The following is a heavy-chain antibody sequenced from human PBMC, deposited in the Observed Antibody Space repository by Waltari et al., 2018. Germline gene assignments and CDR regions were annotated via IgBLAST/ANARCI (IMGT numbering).Heavy chain of an antibody. CDR1: GFTFSSYA. Sequence: QVQLVESGGGVVQPGRSLRLSCAASGFTFSSYAMHWVRQAPGKGLEWVAVISYDGSNKYYADSVKCRFTISRDNSKNTLYLQMNSLRAEDTAVYYCARSPGGFDSTHFDYWGQGTLVTVSS. V-gene: IGHV3-30-3*01. CDR3: ARSPGGFDSTHFDY. D-gene: IGHD3-9*01. J-gene: IGHJ4*02. CDR2: ISYDGSNK.